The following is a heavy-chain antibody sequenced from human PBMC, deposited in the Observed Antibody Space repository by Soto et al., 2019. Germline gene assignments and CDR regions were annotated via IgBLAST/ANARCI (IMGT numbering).Heavy chain of an antibody. CDR2: ISYDGSNK. Sequence: GGSLRLSCAASGFTFSNYGMHWVRQAPGKGLEWVAVISYDGSNKYYADSVKGRFTISRDNSKNTLYLQMNSLRAEDTAVYYCARTQSEHITIFGVVIPGPFDYWGQGTLVTVSS. J-gene: IGHJ4*02. D-gene: IGHD3-3*01. CDR3: ARTQSEHITIFGVVIPGPFDY. CDR1: GFTFSNYG. V-gene: IGHV3-30*03.